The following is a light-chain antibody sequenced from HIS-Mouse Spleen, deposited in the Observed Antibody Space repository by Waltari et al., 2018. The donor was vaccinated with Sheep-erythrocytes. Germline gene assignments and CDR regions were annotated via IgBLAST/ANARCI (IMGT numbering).Light chain of an antibody. Sequence: DIQMTQSPSSLSASVGDRVTITCRASRGISNYLAWYQQKPGKVPKLLIYAASTLQSGVPSRFSGSGSGTDFTLTISSLQPEDVATYYCQKYNSAPTFGPGTKVDIK. J-gene: IGKJ3*01. V-gene: IGKV1-27*01. CDR1: RGISNY. CDR2: AAS. CDR3: QKYNSAPT.